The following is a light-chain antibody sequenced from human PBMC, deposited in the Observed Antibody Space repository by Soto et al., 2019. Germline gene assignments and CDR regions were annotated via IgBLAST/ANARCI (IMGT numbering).Light chain of an antibody. CDR3: QQSLSIPPT. CDR1: QSISAH. J-gene: IGKJ1*01. Sequence: DIQMTQSPSSLSASVGDRVTITCRTSQSISAHLNWYQQKPGKAPNLLIYAASSLQSGVPSRFSGRGSGTDFTFTISSLQPEDVATYYCQQSLSIPPTFGQGTKVDSK. CDR2: AAS. V-gene: IGKV1-39*01.